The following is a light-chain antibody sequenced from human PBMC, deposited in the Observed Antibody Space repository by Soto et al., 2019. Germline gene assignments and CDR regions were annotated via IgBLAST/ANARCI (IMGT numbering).Light chain of an antibody. CDR1: QGIRND. CDR2: KAS. Sequence: IQMTQSPSSLSASVGDRVTITCRASQGIRNDLGWYQQKPGKAPKLLIYKASSLESGVPSRFSGSGSGTEFTLTISSLQPDDFATYYCQQYSTYPLTFGGGTKVDIK. V-gene: IGKV1-17*01. J-gene: IGKJ4*01. CDR3: QQYSTYPLT.